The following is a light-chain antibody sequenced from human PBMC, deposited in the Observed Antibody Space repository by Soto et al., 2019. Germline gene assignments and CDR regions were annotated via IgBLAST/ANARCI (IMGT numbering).Light chain of an antibody. Sequence: DIQMTQSPSSLSASVGDRVTITCRASQSITTSLCWYQQKPGKAPNLLIYAASTLQSGVPSRFSGSGSGTDFTLTISSLQPADFATYYCQQSYSTPWTFGQGTQVDIK. CDR1: QSITTS. V-gene: IGKV1-39*01. J-gene: IGKJ1*01. CDR2: AAS. CDR3: QQSYSTPWT.